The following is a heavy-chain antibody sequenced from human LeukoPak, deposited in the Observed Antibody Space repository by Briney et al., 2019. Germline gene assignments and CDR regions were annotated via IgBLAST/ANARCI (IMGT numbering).Heavy chain of an antibody. D-gene: IGHD6-25*01. Sequence: GEALKISWKGSGYRFTYYWIGWVRQMPGKGLEWGGIIYPGDSDNRYSPFFQGQVTISADKSISTAYLQWSSLKATDTAMYYCARLGLAAALDYWGQGTLVTVSS. CDR1: GYRFTYYW. J-gene: IGHJ4*02. V-gene: IGHV5-51*01. CDR3: ARLGLAAALDY. CDR2: IYPGDSDN.